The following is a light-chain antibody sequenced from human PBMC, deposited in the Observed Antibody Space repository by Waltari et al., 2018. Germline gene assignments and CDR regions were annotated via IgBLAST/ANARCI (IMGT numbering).Light chain of an antibody. CDR2: EVT. CDR3: CSYAGSSTWV. Sequence: QSALTQPASVSGSPGQSITISCTGTSSDVGSYNLVSWYQHHPGKTPKVMIYEVTKRPSGVSNRFSCSKSGNTASLTISGLQAEDEADYYCCSYAGSSTWVFGGGTKLTVL. V-gene: IGLV2-23*02. CDR1: SSDVGSYNL. J-gene: IGLJ3*02.